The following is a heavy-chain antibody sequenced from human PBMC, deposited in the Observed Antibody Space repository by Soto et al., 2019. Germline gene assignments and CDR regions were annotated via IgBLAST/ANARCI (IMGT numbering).Heavy chain of an antibody. CDR1: GYTFTRYG. CDR3: AMVHVYVAPSPKDV. Sequence: QVQLVQSGAEVKNPGASVKVSCKASGYTFTRYGIGWARQAPGQGLEWMGWINTYNGNTNYAQNVQGRVTLTTDTSTSTAYMELRSLRSNDTAIYYCAMVHVYVAPSPKDVWGQGTTGIVYS. CDR2: INTYNGNT. D-gene: IGHD3-16*01. V-gene: IGHV1-18*01. J-gene: IGHJ6*02.